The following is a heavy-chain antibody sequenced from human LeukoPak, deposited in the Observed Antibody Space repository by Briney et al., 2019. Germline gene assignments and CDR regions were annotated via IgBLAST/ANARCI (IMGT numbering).Heavy chain of an antibody. J-gene: IGHJ2*01. CDR1: GGSLSSSNW. V-gene: IGHV4-4*02. CDR2: IYHSGST. D-gene: IGHD3-10*01. Sequence: SETLSLTCAVSGGSLSSSNWWSWVRQPPGKGLEWIGEIYHSGSTNYNPSLKSRVTISVDKTKNHFSLKVSAVTDAATPVYYCARCKYYYGSGTYYTRSYDWYFDLWGRGTLVTVSS. CDR3: ARCKYYYGSGTYYTRSYDWYFDL.